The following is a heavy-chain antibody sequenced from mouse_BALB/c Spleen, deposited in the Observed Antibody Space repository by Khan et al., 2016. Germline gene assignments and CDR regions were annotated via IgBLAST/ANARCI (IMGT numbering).Heavy chain of an antibody. D-gene: IGHD1-1*02. CDR2: ITFSGST. CDR3: VRAGLYGFYAMDY. CDR1: GYSITSNYA. Sequence: EVQLQESGPGLVKPSQSLSLTCTVTGYSITSNYAWNWIRQFPGNKLEWVAYITFSGSTGYNPSLRRRISITRDTSKNQFFLQLNSVTTEDTATYYCVRAGLYGFYAMDYWGQGTSVTVSS. J-gene: IGHJ4*01. V-gene: IGHV3-2*02.